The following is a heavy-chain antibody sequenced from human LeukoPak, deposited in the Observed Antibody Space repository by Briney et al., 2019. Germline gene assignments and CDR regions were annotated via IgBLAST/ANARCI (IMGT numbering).Heavy chain of an antibody. CDR2: IYHSGST. Sequence: SETLSLTCTVSGYSISSGYYWGWIRQPPGKGLEWIGSIYHSGSTYYNPSLKSRVTISVDTSKNQFSLKLSSVTAADTAVYYCARGPLVLRYFDWLSKAKYYFDYWGQGTLVTVSS. J-gene: IGHJ4*02. CDR1: GYSISSGYY. V-gene: IGHV4-38-2*02. CDR3: ARGPLVLRYFDWLSKAKYYFDY. D-gene: IGHD3-9*01.